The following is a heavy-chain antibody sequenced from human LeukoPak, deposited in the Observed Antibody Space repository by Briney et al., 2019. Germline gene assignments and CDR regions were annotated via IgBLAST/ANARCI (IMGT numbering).Heavy chain of an antibody. D-gene: IGHD6-6*01. V-gene: IGHV4-34*01. J-gene: IGHJ4*02. Sequence: SETLSLTCAVYGGSFSGYYWSWVRQPPGKGLEWIGEINHSGSTNYNPSLKSRVTISVDTSKNQFSLKLSSVTAADTAVYYCARGRGIAARGEMGLYYWGQGTLVTVSS. CDR2: INHSGST. CDR1: GGSFSGYY. CDR3: ARGRGIAARGEMGLYY.